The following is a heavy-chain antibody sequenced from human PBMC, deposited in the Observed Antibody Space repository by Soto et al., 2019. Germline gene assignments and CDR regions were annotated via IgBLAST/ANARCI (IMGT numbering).Heavy chain of an antibody. J-gene: IGHJ4*02. CDR1: GYTFTSYC. CDR3: ARISGYDFRGYYFDY. D-gene: IGHD5-12*01. Sequence: GASVKVSCKASGYTFTSYCMHWVRQAPGQGLGWMGIINPSGGSTSYAQKFQGRVTMTRDTSTSTVYMELSSLRSEDTAVYYCARISGYDFRGYYFDYWGQGTLVTVSS. V-gene: IGHV1-46*03. CDR2: INPSGGST.